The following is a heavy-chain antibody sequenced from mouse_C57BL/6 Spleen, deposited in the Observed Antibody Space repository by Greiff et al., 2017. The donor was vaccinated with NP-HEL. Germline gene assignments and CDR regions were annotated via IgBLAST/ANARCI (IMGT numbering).Heavy chain of an antibody. D-gene: IGHD2-14*01. CDR3: ARSGYDGAWFAY. V-gene: IGHV1-72*01. CDR1: GYTFTSYW. Sequence: QVQLQQPGAELVKPGASVKLSCKASGYTFTSYWMHWVKQRPGRGLEWIGRIAPNSGGTKYNEKFKSKATLTVDKPSSKAYMQLSSLTSEDSAVYYCARSGYDGAWFAYWGQGTLVTVSA. CDR2: IAPNSGGT. J-gene: IGHJ3*01.